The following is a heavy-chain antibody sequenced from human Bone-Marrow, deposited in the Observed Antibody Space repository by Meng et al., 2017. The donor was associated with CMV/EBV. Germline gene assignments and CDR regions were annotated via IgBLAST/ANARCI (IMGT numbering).Heavy chain of an antibody. D-gene: IGHD4-11*01. CDR3: ARRLHYFDY. CDR2: ISSSSSYI. J-gene: IGHJ4*02. Sequence: GESLKISCAASGFTFSSYSMNWVRQAPGKGLEWVSSISSSSSYIYYADSVKGRFTISRDNSKNTLYLQMNSLRAEDTAVYYCARRLHYFDYWGQGTLVTVSS. CDR1: GFTFSSYS. V-gene: IGHV3-21*01.